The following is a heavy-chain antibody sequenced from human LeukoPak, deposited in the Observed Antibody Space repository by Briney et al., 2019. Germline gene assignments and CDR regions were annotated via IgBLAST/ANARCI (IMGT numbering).Heavy chain of an antibody. CDR2: TYYRSKWSN. D-gene: IGHD1-26*01. Sequence: SQTLSLTCAISGDSVSSNSGAWNWIRQSPSRGLEWLGRTYYRSKWSNDYAVSVRSRITINADTSENQFSLQLNSVTPEDTAVYYCARGGSGGCRLGPTCAFDPWGQGTLVTVSA. J-gene: IGHJ5*02. V-gene: IGHV6-1*01. CDR1: GDSVSSNSGA. CDR3: ARGGSGGCRLGPTCAFDP.